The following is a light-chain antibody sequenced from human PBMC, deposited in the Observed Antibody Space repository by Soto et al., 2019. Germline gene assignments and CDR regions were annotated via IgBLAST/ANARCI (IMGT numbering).Light chain of an antibody. CDR3: QQYNNWPPMYT. V-gene: IGKV3-15*01. CDR2: GAS. J-gene: IGKJ2*01. Sequence: EIGMTQSQATLSVSPGERATLACRASQSVNSNLAWYQQKPGQGPRLLIYGASTRATGIPARFSGSGSGTEFTLTISSLQSEDFAVYYCQQYNNWPPMYTFGQGTKLEIK. CDR1: QSVNSN.